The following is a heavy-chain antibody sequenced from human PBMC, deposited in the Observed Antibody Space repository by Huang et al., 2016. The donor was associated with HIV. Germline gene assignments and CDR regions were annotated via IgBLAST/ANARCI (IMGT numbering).Heavy chain of an antibody. J-gene: IGHJ3*02. CDR2: SNNDGSIT. Sequence: EVQLVESGGGLVQPGGSLRLSCAASGFTFSSYWMHWVRQAPGKGLVWLSHSNNDGSITTYADSVKGRITISRDNARNTMYLQMTTLSAGDTAVYYCARHRSSGGVEEAFDIWGPGTLVTVAS. CDR3: ARHRSSGGVEEAFDI. CDR1: GFTFSSYW. D-gene: IGHD2-8*02. V-gene: IGHV3-74*03.